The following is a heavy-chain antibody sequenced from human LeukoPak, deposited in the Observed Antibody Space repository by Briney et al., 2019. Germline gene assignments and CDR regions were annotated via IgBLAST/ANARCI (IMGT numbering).Heavy chain of an antibody. CDR3: AREPSPLRGSGTTYFDY. CDR2: INSGGASI. D-gene: IGHD3-10*01. V-gene: IGHV3-48*03. J-gene: IGHJ4*02. CDR1: GFTFSSYE. Sequence: QPGGSLRLSCAASGFTFSSYEMHWVRQAPGRGLEWVAYINSGGASIFYADSVRGRFAISRDNDKNSLYRQMNSLRAEDTAVYYRAREPSPLRGSGTTYFDYWGQGTLVTVSS.